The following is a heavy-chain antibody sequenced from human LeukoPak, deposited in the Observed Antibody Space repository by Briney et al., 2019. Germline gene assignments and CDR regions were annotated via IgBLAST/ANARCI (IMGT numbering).Heavy chain of an antibody. Sequence: GASVKVSCKASGYTFTSYGISWVRQAPGQGLEWMGWISAYNGNTNYAQKLQGRVTMTTDTSTSTAYMELRSLRSDDTAVYYCARDQLGYYDILTGSLPHAFDIWGQGTMVTVSS. CDR3: ARDQLGYYDILTGSLPHAFDI. CDR1: GYTFTSYG. D-gene: IGHD3-9*01. V-gene: IGHV1-18*01. CDR2: ISAYNGNT. J-gene: IGHJ3*02.